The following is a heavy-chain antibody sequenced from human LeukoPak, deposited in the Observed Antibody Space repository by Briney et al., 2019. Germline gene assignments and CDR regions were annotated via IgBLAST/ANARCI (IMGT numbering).Heavy chain of an antibody. D-gene: IGHD4-17*01. Sequence: GGSLRLSCAASGFTFNDCAMHWVRQAPGKGLEWVSGISWNSGSIGYADSVKGRFTISRDNAKNSLYLQMNSLRAEDTALYYCAKGGLHDYGARLDYWGQGTLVTVSS. CDR3: AKGGLHDYGARLDY. CDR1: GFTFNDCA. CDR2: ISWNSGSI. V-gene: IGHV3-9*01. J-gene: IGHJ4*02.